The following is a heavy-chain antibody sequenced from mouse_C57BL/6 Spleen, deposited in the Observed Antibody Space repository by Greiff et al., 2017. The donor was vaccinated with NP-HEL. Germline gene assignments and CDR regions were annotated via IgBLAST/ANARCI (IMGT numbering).Heavy chain of an antibody. J-gene: IGHJ3*01. D-gene: IGHD2-3*01. CDR1: GYTFTDYY. CDR3: AREGADGYYVSWFAY. Sequence: VQLQQSGPELVKPGASVKISCKASGYTFTDYYMNWVKQSHGKSLEWIGDINPNNGGTSYNQKFKGKATLTVDKSSSTAYMELRSLTSEDSAVYYCAREGADGYYVSWFAYWGQGTLVTVSA. V-gene: IGHV1-26*01. CDR2: INPNNGGT.